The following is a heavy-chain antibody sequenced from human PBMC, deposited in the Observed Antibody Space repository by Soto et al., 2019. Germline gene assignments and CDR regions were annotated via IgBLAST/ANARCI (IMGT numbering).Heavy chain of an antibody. J-gene: IGHJ6*03. Sequence: GGSLRLSCAASGFTFSSYWMSWVRQAPGKGLEWVANIKQDGSEKYYVDSVKGRFTISRDNAKNSLYLQMNSLRAEDTAVYYCARVRYPGYYYYYMDFWGKGSSVTVSS. V-gene: IGHV3-7*01. CDR1: GFTFSSYW. D-gene: IGHD1-26*01. CDR2: IKQDGSEK. CDR3: ARVRYPGYYYYYMDF.